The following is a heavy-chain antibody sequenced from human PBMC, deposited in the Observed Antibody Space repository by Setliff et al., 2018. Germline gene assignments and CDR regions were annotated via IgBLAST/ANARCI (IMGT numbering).Heavy chain of an antibody. Sequence: SETLSLTCTVSGGSISSGSYYWSWIRQPAGKGLEWIGRIYTSGSTNYNPSLKSRVTISVDTSKNQFSLKLSSVTAADTAVYYCARGIGLWFVDWGQGTQVTVS. CDR1: GGSISSGSYY. D-gene: IGHD5-18*01. V-gene: IGHV4-61*02. CDR2: IYTSGST. CDR3: ARGIGLWFVD. J-gene: IGHJ4*02.